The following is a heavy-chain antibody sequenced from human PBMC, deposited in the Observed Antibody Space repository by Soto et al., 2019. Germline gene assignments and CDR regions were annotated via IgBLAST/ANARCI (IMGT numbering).Heavy chain of an antibody. CDR1: GGSFSGYY. V-gene: IGHV4-34*01. Sequence: SETLSLTCAVYGGSFSGYYWSWIRQPPGKGLEWVGEINHSGSTNYNPSPKSRVTISVDTSKNQFSLKLSSVTAADTAVYYCARGRSNWNYVFGWTSDAFDIWGQGTMVTVSS. J-gene: IGHJ3*02. D-gene: IGHD1-7*01. CDR3: ARGRSNWNYVFGWTSDAFDI. CDR2: INHSGST.